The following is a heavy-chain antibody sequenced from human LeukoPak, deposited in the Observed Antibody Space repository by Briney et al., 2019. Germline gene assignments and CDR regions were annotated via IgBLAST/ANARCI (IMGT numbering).Heavy chain of an antibody. V-gene: IGHV4-4*02. CDR3: ARVPIVLVPAAIRWFDP. CDR1: GGSISSSNW. Sequence: SETLSLTCAVSGGSISSSNWWSWVRQPPGKGLEWIGEIYHSGSTNYNPSLKSRVTISVDKSKNQFSLKLSSVTATDTAVYYCARVPIVLVPAAIRWFDPWGQGTLVTVSS. D-gene: IGHD2-2*02. CDR2: IYHSGST. J-gene: IGHJ5*02.